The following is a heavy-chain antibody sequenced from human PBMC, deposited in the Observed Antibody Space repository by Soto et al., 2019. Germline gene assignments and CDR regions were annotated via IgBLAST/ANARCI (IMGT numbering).Heavy chain of an antibody. D-gene: IGHD2-15*01. V-gene: IGHV5-51*01. Sequence: GESLKISCQGSGYRFTSYWIGWVRQMPGKGLEWMGIIYPSDSDTRYSPSFQGQVTISADKSISTAYLQWSSLKASDTAMYYCARFHCSGGSCYSFGRYYGMDVWGQGTTVTVSS. J-gene: IGHJ6*02. CDR1: GYRFTSYW. CDR3: ARFHCSGGSCYSFGRYYGMDV. CDR2: IYPSDSDT.